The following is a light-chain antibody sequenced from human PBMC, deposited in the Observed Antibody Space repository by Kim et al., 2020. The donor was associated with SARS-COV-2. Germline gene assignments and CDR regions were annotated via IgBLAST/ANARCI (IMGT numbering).Light chain of an antibody. J-gene: IGKJ4*01. CDR1: QSVSSSY. CDR3: QQYGNSPRT. Sequence: EIVLTQSPGTLSLSPGERATLSCRASQSVSSSYLAWYQQKPGQAPRLLIYGASSRATGIPDRFSGSGSGTDFTLTISRLEPEDFAVYYCQQYGNSPRTCGGGTKVDIK. V-gene: IGKV3-20*01. CDR2: GAS.